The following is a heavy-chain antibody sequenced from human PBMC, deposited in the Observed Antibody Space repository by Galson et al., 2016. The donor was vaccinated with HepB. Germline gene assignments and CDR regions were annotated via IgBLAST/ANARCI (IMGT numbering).Heavy chain of an antibody. CDR3: ARQRSPRYYYYGMAV. J-gene: IGHJ6*02. CDR1: GYSFTNYW. D-gene: IGHD1-26*01. Sequence: QSGAEVKKPGESLKISCKGSGYSFTNYWIGWVRQMPGKGLEWMGIIYPGDSDTRYSPSFQGQVTISADKSISTAYLQWGSLKASDTAMYYCARQRSPRYYYYGMAVWGQGTTVTVSS. CDR2: IYPGDSDT. V-gene: IGHV5-51*01.